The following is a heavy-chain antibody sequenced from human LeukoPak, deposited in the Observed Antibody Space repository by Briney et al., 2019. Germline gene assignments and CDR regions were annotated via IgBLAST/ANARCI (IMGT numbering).Heavy chain of an antibody. J-gene: IGHJ5*02. V-gene: IGHV1-18*01. Sequence: ASVKVSCKASGYTYTTDGISWARQAPGRGLEWMGWIDTYSGKTNYAQKFQGRVTMTSDTSTSTAYMELRSLRSDDTAVYYCARDRGIAEADSFDPWGQGTLVTVSS. CDR2: IDTYSGKT. CDR1: GYTYTTDG. CDR3: ARDRGIAEADSFDP. D-gene: IGHD6-13*01.